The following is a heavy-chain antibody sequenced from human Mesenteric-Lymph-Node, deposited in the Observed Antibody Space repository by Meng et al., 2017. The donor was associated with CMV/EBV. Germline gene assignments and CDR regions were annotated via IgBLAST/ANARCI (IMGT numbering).Heavy chain of an antibody. CDR1: GGTFSSYA. J-gene: IGHJ6*02. D-gene: IGHD1-7*01. V-gene: IGHV1-69*10. CDR2: IIPILGIA. CDR3: ASDITGTTSYYYYGMDV. Sequence: SVKVSCKASGGTFSSYAISWVRQAPGQGLEWMGGIIPILGIANYAQKFQGRVTITTDESTSTAYMELSSLRSEDTAVYYCASDITGTTSYYYYGMDVWGQGTTVTVSS.